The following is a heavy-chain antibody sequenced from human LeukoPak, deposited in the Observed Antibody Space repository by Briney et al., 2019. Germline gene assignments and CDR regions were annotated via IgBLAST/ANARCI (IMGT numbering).Heavy chain of an antibody. Sequence: SETLSLTCSVSGGSISSHYWSWIRQPPGKGLEWIGYVHHSGSTRYNLALRGRVTISLDTSRNSFSLKMNSVTAADTAIYYCARGEVARIYDYFQFWGQGSLVTVSS. CDR3: ARGEVARIYDYFQF. CDR1: GGSISSHY. V-gene: IGHV4-59*11. CDR2: VHHSGST. D-gene: IGHD5-24*01. J-gene: IGHJ1*01.